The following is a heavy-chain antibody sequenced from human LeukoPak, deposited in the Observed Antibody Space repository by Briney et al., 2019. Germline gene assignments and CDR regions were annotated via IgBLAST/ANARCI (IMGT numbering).Heavy chain of an antibody. Sequence: ASVKVSCKASGYTFTGYYMHWVRQAPGQGLEWMGWINPNSGGTNYAQKFQGRVTMTRDTSISTAYMELSRLRSDDTAVYYCARGPTPTYYYGSGSYYLRPFDYWGQGTLVTVSS. CDR3: ARGPTPTYYYGSGSYYLRPFDY. V-gene: IGHV1-2*02. CDR1: GYTFTGYY. D-gene: IGHD3-10*01. CDR2: INPNSGGT. J-gene: IGHJ4*02.